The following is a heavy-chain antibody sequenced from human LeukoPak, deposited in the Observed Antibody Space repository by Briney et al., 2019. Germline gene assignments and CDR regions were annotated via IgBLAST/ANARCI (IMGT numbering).Heavy chain of an antibody. V-gene: IGHV1-69*04. Sequence: ASVKVSCKASGGTFSSYAISWVRQAPGQGLEWMGRIIPILGIANYAQKFQGRVTITADKSTSTAYMELSSLGSEDTAVYYCARAILPSSPPRWFDPWGQGTLVTVSS. CDR2: IIPILGIA. J-gene: IGHJ5*02. CDR1: GGTFSSYA. D-gene: IGHD6-13*01. CDR3: ARAILPSSPPRWFDP.